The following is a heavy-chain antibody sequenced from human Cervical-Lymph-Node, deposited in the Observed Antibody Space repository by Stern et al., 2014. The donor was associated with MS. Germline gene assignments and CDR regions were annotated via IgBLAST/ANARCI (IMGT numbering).Heavy chain of an antibody. CDR3: GRVRRVAGRRVDL. J-gene: IGHJ5*02. V-gene: IGHV1-8*01. CDR2: MNHNNGTS. D-gene: IGHD2-15*01. CDR1: GYTFTRFD. Sequence: VQLVQSGAEVKKPGASVQVSCKASGYTFTRFDIHWVRQATGQGLEWMAWMNHNNGTSDSAENFKARVTLTSNTYLSTAYLQLSSLKAEDTAIYYCGRVRRVAGRRVDLWGQGTLVTVSS.